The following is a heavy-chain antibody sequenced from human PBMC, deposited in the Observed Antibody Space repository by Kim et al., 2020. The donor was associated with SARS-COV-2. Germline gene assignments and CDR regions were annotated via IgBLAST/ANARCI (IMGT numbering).Heavy chain of an antibody. CDR2: IYYSGST. J-gene: IGHJ5*02. V-gene: IGHV4-31*03. Sequence: SETLSLTCTVSGGSISSGGYYWSWIRQHPGKGLEWIGYIYYSGSTYYNPSLKSRVTISVDTSKNQFSLKLSSVTAADTAVYYCASSGPHFDWLQNWFDPWGQGTLVTVSS. D-gene: IGHD3-9*01. CDR1: GGSISSGGYY. CDR3: ASSGPHFDWLQNWFDP.